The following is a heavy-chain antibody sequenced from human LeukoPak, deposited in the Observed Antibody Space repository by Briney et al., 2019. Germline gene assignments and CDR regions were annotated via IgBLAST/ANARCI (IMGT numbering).Heavy chain of an antibody. CDR2: IYHSGST. V-gene: IGHV4-30-2*01. Sequence: PSETLSLTCTVSGGSISSGGYYWSWIRQPPGKGLEWIGYIYHSGSTYYNPSLKSRVTISVDRSKNQFSLKLSSVTAADTAVYYCARGLSDVYWGQGTLVTVSS. CDR1: GGSISSGGYY. J-gene: IGHJ4*02. CDR3: ARGLSDVY.